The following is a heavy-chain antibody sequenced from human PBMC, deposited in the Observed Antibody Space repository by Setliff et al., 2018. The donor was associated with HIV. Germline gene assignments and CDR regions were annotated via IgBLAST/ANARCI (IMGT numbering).Heavy chain of an antibody. V-gene: IGHV3-15*04. CDR2: MASRHDGGTT. CDR1: GFTAFEFTFSNAW. CDR3: VTDDKVAFDG. J-gene: IGHJ3*01. Sequence: GGSLRLSCAASGFTAFEFTFSNAWLTWVSHCPGKGLEWLGRMASRHDGGTTDYAAPVRGRFTFSRYDSTNTLYLQMNNLKIEDTAVYYCVTDDKVAFDGWGRGTMFTVSS.